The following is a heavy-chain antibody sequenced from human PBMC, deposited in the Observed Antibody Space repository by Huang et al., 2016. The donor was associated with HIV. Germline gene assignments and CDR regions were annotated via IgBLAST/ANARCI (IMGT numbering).Heavy chain of an antibody. V-gene: IGHV4-39*01. CDR2: IDYSGGT. CDR1: GGSISSGICY. Sequence: QLQLQESGPGLVKPSETLSLTCTVSGGSISSGICYWGWIRQPPGKGLEWVGSIDYSGGTYDNPALKSRVTISVDTSKNQFSLKLSSVTAADTAVYYCARQKIATVTNPFDYWGQGTLVAVSS. CDR3: ARQKIATVTNPFDY. D-gene: IGHD4-17*01. J-gene: IGHJ4*02.